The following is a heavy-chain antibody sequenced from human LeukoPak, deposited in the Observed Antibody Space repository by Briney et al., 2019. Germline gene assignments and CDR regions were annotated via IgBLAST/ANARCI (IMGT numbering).Heavy chain of an antibody. V-gene: IGHV4-39*01. CDR2: IYYSGST. D-gene: IGHD2-2*01. Sequence: SETLSLTCTVSGGSISSYYWGWIRQPPGKGLEWIGSIYYSGSTYYNPSLKSRVTISVDTSKNQFSLKLSSVTAADTAVYYCARKAVVVWGLGYCSSTSCSGAAFDIWGQGTMVTVSS. J-gene: IGHJ3*02. CDR1: GGSISSYY. CDR3: ARKAVVVWGLGYCSSTSCSGAAFDI.